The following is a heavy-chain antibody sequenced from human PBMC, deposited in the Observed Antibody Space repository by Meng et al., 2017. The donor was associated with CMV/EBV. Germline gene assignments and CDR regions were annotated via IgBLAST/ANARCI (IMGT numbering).Heavy chain of an antibody. CDR2: IYYSGST. V-gene: IGHV4-39*07. CDR1: GGSISSSSYY. CDR3: ASSVKHITIFRVAKTNLGIDF. Sequence: SETLSLTCTVSGGSISSSSYYWGWIRQPPGKGLEWIGSIYYSGSTYYNPSLKSRVTISVDTSKNQFSLKLSSVTAADTAVYYCASSVKHITIFRVAKTNLGIDFWGQGTLVTVSS. D-gene: IGHD3-3*01. J-gene: IGHJ4*02.